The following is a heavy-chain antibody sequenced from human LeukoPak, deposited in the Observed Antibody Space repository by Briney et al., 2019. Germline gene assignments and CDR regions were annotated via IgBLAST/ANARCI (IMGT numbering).Heavy chain of an antibody. CDR2: ISAYNGNT. CDR1: GYTFTSYG. Sequence: ASVKVSCKASGYTFTSYGISWVRQAPGQGLEWMGWISAYNGNTNYAQKLQGRVTMTTDTSTSTAYMEVRSLRSDDTAVYYCARSAAPSEVRYFDYWGQGTLVTVSS. J-gene: IGHJ4*02. V-gene: IGHV1-18*01. CDR3: ARSAAPSEVRYFDY. D-gene: IGHD2-2*01.